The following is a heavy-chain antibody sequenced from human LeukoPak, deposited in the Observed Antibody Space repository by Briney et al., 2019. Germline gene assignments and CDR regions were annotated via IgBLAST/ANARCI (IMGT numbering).Heavy chain of an antibody. Sequence: QAGGSLRLSCAASGFTFSSYWMNWFRQVPGKGLVWVSRIASDGNNRDYADSVKGRFTISRDNAKNTLYLQMNSLRVEDTAVYYCARGRPHGNDYWGQGTLVTVSS. CDR1: GFTFSSYW. J-gene: IGHJ4*02. CDR2: IASDGNNR. V-gene: IGHV3-74*01. D-gene: IGHD4-23*01. CDR3: ARGRPHGNDY.